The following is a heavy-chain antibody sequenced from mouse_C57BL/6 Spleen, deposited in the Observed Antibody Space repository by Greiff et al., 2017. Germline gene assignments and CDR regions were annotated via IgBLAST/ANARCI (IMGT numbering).Heavy chain of an antibody. CDR1: GYTFTSYW. D-gene: IGHD1-1*01. CDR2: IYPSDSET. Sequence: VQLQQPGAELVRPGSSVKLSCKASGYTFTSYWMDWVKQRPGQGLEWIGNIYPSDSETHYNQKFKDKATLTVDKSSSTAYMQLSSLTSEDSAVYYCARNGYGSSYGGFAYWGQGTLVTVSA. V-gene: IGHV1-61*01. CDR3: ARNGYGSSYGGFAY. J-gene: IGHJ3*01.